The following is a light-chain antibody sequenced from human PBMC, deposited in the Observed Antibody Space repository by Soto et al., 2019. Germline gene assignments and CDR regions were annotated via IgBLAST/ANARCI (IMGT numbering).Light chain of an antibody. V-gene: IGKV3D-20*01. CDR1: QRVSTNY. Sequence: EIVLTQSPGTLSLSPGERATLYCGASQRVSTNYLAWYQQKPGLAPRLLIYDAYIRATGISDRFSGSGSGTDFILTISRLEPEDFALYYCQQYGSSPSFGGGTKVDIK. CDR3: QQYGSSPS. J-gene: IGKJ4*01. CDR2: DAY.